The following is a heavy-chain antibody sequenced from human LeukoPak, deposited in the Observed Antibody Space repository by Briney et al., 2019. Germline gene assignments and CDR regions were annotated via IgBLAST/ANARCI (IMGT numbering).Heavy chain of an antibody. CDR1: GGSISTYH. CDR3: ARGSKGSSSRWFQHYFDY. CDR2: ISYSGST. D-gene: IGHD6-13*01. J-gene: IGHJ4*02. V-gene: IGHV4-59*01. Sequence: SETLSLTCTVSGGSISTYHWSWIRQPPGKGLEWIGYISYSGSTNYNPSLKSRVTISVDTSKNQFSLKLSSVTAADTAVFYCARGSKGSSSRWFQHYFDYWGQGTLVTVSS.